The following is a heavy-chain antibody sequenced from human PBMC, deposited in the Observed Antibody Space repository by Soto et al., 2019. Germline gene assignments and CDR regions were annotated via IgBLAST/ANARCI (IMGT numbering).Heavy chain of an antibody. J-gene: IGHJ4*02. CDR3: TIVRVADSALDH. Sequence: EVQLVESGGALAQPGGSLRLSCAASRFTFSSYEMNWVRQAPGKGLEWVSYISSSGYTVYYADSVRGRFTISGDNTRNALYLQMTSLRDEDTAMYYCTIVRVADSALDHWGQGTLVTVSS. V-gene: IGHV3-48*03. CDR2: ISSSGYTV. CDR1: RFTFSSYE. D-gene: IGHD3-10*02.